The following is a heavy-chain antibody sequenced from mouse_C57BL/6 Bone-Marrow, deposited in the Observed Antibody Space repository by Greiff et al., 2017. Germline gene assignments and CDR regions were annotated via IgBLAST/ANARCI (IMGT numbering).Heavy chain of an antibody. CDR1: GYTFTDYE. D-gene: IGHD1-1*01. V-gene: IGHV1-15*01. Sequence: VKLMESGAELVRPGASVTLSCKASGYTFTDYEMHWVKQTPVHGLEWIGAIDPETGGTAYNQKFKGKAILTADKSSSTAYMELRSLTSEDSAVYYCTRWEYYGSHDYWGQGTTLTVSS. J-gene: IGHJ2*01. CDR3: TRWEYYGSHDY. CDR2: IDPETGGT.